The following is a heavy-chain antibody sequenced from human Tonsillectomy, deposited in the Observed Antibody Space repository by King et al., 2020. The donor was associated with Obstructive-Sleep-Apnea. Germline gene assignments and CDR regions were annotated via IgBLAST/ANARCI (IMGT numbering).Heavy chain of an antibody. CDR1: GYSFISYW. D-gene: IGHD2-2*01. CDR2: IYPGDSDT. Sequence: VQLVQSGAEVKKPGESLKISCKGSGYSFISYWIGWVRQMPGKGLEWMGIIYPGDSDTRYSPSFQGQVTIPADKSISTAYLQWSSLKASDTAMHYCARLMEDQLPSNWFDPWGQGTLVTVSS. V-gene: IGHV5-51*01. J-gene: IGHJ5*02. CDR3: ARLMEDQLPSNWFDP.